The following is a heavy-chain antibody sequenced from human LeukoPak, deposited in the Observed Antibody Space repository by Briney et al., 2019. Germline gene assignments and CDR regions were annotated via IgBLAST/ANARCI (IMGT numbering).Heavy chain of an antibody. Sequence: ASVKVSCKASGYTFTSYDINWVRQATGQGLEWMGWMNPNSGNTGYAQKFQGRVTMTRNTSISTAYMELSSLRSEDTAVYYCARGSTFQYYYNGMDVWGQGTTVTVSS. J-gene: IGHJ6*02. CDR1: GYTFTSYD. D-gene: IGHD3-16*01. CDR2: MNPNSGNT. V-gene: IGHV1-8*01. CDR3: ARGSTFQYYYNGMDV.